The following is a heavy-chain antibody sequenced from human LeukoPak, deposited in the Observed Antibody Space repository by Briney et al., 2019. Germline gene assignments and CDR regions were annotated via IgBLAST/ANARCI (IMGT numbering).Heavy chain of an antibody. Sequence: PSETLSLTCTVSGGSISRSSYYWGWIRQPPGKGLEWIGSIYYSGSTYYNPSLKSRVTISVDTPKNQFSLKLSSVTAADTAVYYCARGTSRYQLAYNWFDPWGQGTLVTVSS. CDR2: IYYSGST. CDR3: ARGTSRYQLAYNWFDP. J-gene: IGHJ5*02. D-gene: IGHD2-2*01. V-gene: IGHV4-39*07. CDR1: GGSISRSSYY.